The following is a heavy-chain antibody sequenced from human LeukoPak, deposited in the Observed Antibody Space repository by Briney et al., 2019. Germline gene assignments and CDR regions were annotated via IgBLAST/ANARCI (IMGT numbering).Heavy chain of an antibody. Sequence: GRSLRLSCAASGFTFSSYAMHWVREAPGKGLERGAVISYDGSNKYYADSVKGRFTISRGNSKNTLYLQMNSLRAEDTAVYYCAREGIAVAGGGYYYGMDVWGQGTTVTVSS. J-gene: IGHJ6*02. CDR1: GFTFSSYA. CDR2: ISYDGSNK. D-gene: IGHD6-19*01. CDR3: AREGIAVAGGGYYYGMDV. V-gene: IGHV3-30-3*01.